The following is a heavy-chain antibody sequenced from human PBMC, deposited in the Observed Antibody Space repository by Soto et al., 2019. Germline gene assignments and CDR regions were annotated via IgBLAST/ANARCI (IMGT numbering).Heavy chain of an antibody. V-gene: IGHV3-23*01. CDR2: ISGSGST. Sequence: PGGSLRLSCAASGFTFSSYAMSWVRQAPGKGLEWVSAISGSGSTYYADSVKGRFTISRDNSKNTLYLQMNSLRAEDTAVYYCAKGSGGSYDSSGYYYYYYYGMDVWGQGTTVTVSS. J-gene: IGHJ6*02. D-gene: IGHD3-22*01. CDR3: AKGSGGSYDSSGYYYYYYYGMDV. CDR1: GFTFSSYA.